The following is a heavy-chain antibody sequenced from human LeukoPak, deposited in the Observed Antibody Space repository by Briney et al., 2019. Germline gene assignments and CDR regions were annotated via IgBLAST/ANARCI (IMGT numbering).Heavy chain of an antibody. Sequence: GESLKISCKGSGYSFTSYWIGWVRQMPGKGLEWMGIIYPGDSDTRYSPSFQGQVTISADKSISTAYLQWSSLKASDTAMYYCPSPLAAGLIGNAAAFDIWGQGTMVTVSS. CDR2: IYPGDSDT. D-gene: IGHD3-22*01. CDR1: GYSFTSYW. J-gene: IGHJ3*02. CDR3: PSPLAAGLIGNAAAFDI. V-gene: IGHV5-51*01.